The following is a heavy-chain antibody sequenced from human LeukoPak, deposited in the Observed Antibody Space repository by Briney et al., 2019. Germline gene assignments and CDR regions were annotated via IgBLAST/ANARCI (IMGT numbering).Heavy chain of an antibody. CDR3: ARGPPDTAMVTGTGFDY. D-gene: IGHD5-18*01. CDR1: GGTFSSYA. Sequence: GASVKVSCKASGGTFSSYAISWVRQAPGQGLEWVGGIIPIFGTANYAQKFQGRVTITTDESTSTAYMELSSLRSEDTAVYYCARGPPDTAMVTGTGFDYWGQGTLVTVSS. V-gene: IGHV1-69*05. CDR2: IIPIFGTA. J-gene: IGHJ4*02.